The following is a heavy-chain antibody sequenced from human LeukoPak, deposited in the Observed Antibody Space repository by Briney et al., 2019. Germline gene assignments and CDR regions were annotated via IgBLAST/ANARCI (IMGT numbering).Heavy chain of an antibody. V-gene: IGHV3-66*01. J-gene: IGHJ4*02. Sequence: GGSLRLSCAASGFTVSSNYMSWVRQAPGKGLEWVSVIYSGGSTYYADSVKGRFTISRDNSKNTLYLQMNSLRAEDTVVYYCAKSGDFWSGYWGGTIYYFDYWGQGTLVTVSS. D-gene: IGHD3-3*01. CDR3: AKSGDFWSGYWGGTIYYFDY. CDR1: GFTVSSNY. CDR2: IYSGGST.